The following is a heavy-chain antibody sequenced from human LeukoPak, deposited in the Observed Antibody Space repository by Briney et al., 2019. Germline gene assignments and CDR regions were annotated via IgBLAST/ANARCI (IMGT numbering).Heavy chain of an antibody. CDR2: IIPIFGTS. Sequence: SVKVSCKASGGSFNSYAISWVRQAPGQGLEWMGGIIPIFGTSNYAQKLQGRVTISTDESTSTAYMEVSSLRSEDTAIYYCASVAATVTSYDYWGQGTLVTVSS. J-gene: IGHJ4*02. CDR1: GGSFNSYA. CDR3: ASVAATVTSYDY. D-gene: IGHD4-11*01. V-gene: IGHV1-69*05.